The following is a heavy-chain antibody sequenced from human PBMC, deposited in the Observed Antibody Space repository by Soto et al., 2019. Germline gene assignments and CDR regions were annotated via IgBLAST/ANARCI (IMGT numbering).Heavy chain of an antibody. V-gene: IGHV1-46*01. CDR3: SRETVLDYHGMDV. CDR2: INPTTNIP. Sequence: GASVKVSCKASGYSFTSYHIHWLRQAPGQGLEWLGVINPTTNIPIYAQKFQGRVTVTRDMSASTVSMDLSSLRSEDTAIYYCSRETVLDYHGMDVWGQGTTVTSP. J-gene: IGHJ6*02. CDR1: GYSFTSYH. D-gene: IGHD1-1*01.